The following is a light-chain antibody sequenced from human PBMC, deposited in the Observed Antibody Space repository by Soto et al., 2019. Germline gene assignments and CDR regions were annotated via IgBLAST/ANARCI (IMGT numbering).Light chain of an antibody. CDR1: SSDDGGYNY. CDR3: SSYTSSSTGV. CDR2: EVS. Sequence: QSVLTQPASVSGSPGQSITISCTGTSSDDGGYNYVSWYQQHPGKAPKLMIYEVSNRPSGVSNRFSGSKSGNTASLTISGLQAEDEADYYCSSYTSSSTGVFGGGTKRTVL. V-gene: IGLV2-14*01. J-gene: IGLJ3*02.